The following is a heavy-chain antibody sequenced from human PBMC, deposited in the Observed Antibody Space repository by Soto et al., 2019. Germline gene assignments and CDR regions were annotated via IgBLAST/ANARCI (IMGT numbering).Heavy chain of an antibody. J-gene: IGHJ6*02. Sequence: GGSLRLSCAASGFTFSSYAMSWVRQAPGKGLEWVSAISGSGGSTYYADSVKGRFTISRDNSKNTLYLQMNSLRAEDTAVYYCAKEMQLVDWGFYYYYGMDVWGQGTTVTVSS. CDR1: GFTFSSYA. V-gene: IGHV3-23*01. D-gene: IGHD6-6*01. CDR2: ISGSGGST. CDR3: AKEMQLVDWGFYYYYGMDV.